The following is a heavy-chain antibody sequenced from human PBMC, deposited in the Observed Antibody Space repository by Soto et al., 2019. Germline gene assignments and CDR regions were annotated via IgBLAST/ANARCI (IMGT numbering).Heavy chain of an antibody. Sequence: SETLSLTCAVYGGSFSGYYWSWIRQPPGKGLEWIGEINHSGSTNYNPSLKSRDTISVDTSKNQFSLKLSSVTAADTAVYYCARGGEITSSYYGMDVWGQGTTVTVSS. J-gene: IGHJ6*02. V-gene: IGHV4-34*01. D-gene: IGHD3-16*01. CDR3: ARGGEITSSYYGMDV. CDR1: GGSFSGYY. CDR2: INHSGST.